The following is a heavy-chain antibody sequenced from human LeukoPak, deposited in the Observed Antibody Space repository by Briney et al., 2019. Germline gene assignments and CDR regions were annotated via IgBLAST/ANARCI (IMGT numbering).Heavy chain of an antibody. CDR1: GFTFTSYW. V-gene: IGHV3-7*04. D-gene: IGHD6-13*01. CDR2: IKQDGSEK. J-gene: IGHJ6*02. CDR3: ARLGIAAAGTVLSSYYYGMDV. Sequence: GGSLRLSCAASGFTFTSYWVSWVRQAPGKGLEWVANIKQDGSEKYYVDSVKGRFTISRDNAKKSVYLQMNSLRAEDTAVYYCARLGIAAAGTVLSSYYYGMDVWGQGTTVTVSS.